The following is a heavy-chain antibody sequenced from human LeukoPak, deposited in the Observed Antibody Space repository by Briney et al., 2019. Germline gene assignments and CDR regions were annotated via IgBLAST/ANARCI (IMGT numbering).Heavy chain of an antibody. D-gene: IGHD2-15*01. CDR2: IYYSGST. CDR1: GSSISSSSYY. CDR3: ARRLGRYIVVVVAATQRGNWFDP. J-gene: IGHJ5*02. V-gene: IGHV4-39*07. Sequence: SETLSLTCTVSGSSISSSSYYWGWVRQPPGKGLEWIGSIYYSGSTYYNPSLKSRVTISVDTSKKQFSLKLSSVTAADTVVYYCARRLGRYIVVVVAATQRGNWFDPWGQGTLVTVSS.